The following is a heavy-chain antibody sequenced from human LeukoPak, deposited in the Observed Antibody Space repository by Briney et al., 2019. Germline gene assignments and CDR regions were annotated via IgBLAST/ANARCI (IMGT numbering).Heavy chain of an antibody. CDR3: TRDPDYDYVWGSYRYSY. CDR2: IRSKAYGGTT. Sequence: PGGSLRLSCTASGFTFGDYAMSWVRQAPGKGLEWVGFIRSKAYGGTTEYAASVKGRFTISRDDSKSIAYLQMNSLKTEDTAVYYCTRDPDYDYVWGSYRYSYWGQGTLVTVSS. J-gene: IGHJ4*02. V-gene: IGHV3-49*04. D-gene: IGHD3-16*02. CDR1: GFTFGDYA.